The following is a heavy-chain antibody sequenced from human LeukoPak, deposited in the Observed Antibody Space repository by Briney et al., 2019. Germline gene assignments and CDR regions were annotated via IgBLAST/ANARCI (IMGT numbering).Heavy chain of an antibody. J-gene: IGHJ6*03. CDR1: GFTFSSYA. D-gene: IGHD2-2*01. Sequence: PGWSLRLSCAASGFTFSSYAMHWVRQAPGKGVEWVAVISYDGSNKYYADPVKGRLTISRDNAKNSLYLQMNSLRAEDTAVYYCARESVVPAAITYYYYYYMDVWGKGTTVTVSS. V-gene: IGHV3-30*04. CDR2: ISYDGSNK. CDR3: ARESVVPAAITYYYYYYMDV.